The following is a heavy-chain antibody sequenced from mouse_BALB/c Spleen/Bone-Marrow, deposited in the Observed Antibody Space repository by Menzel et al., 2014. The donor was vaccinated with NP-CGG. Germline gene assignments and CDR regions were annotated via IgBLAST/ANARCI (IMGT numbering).Heavy chain of an antibody. CDR3: ARHAYYDQTEVSFVY. CDR1: GFTFSNYG. J-gene: IGHJ3*01. CDR2: ISGGGSYT. D-gene: IGHD2-4*01. V-gene: IGHV5-9-2*01. Sequence: EVQGVESGGGLVKSGGSLKLSCAASGFTFSNYGMSWVRQTPEKRLEWVATISGGGSYTFYSDSVKGRFTISRDNAKNNLYLQRSSLRSEDTALYYCARHAYYDQTEVSFVYWGQGTLVTVSA.